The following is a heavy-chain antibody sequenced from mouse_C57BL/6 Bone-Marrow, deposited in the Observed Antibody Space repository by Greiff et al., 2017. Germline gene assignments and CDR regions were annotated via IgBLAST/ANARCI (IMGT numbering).Heavy chain of an antibody. D-gene: IGHD2-3*01. CDR1: GYTFTDHT. J-gene: IGHJ4*01. Sequence: VQVVESDAELVKPGASVKISCKVSGYTFTDHTIHWMKQRPEQGLEWIGYIYPRDGSTKYNEKFKGKATLTADKSSSTAYMQLNSLTSEDSAVYFCARGWVPYYYAMDYWGQGTSVTVSS. CDR3: ARGWVPYYYAMDY. V-gene: IGHV1-78*01. CDR2: IYPRDGST.